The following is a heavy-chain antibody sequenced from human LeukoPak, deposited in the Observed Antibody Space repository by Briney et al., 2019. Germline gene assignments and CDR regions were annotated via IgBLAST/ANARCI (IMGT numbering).Heavy chain of an antibody. CDR2: ISAYNGNT. J-gene: IGHJ4*02. V-gene: IGHV1-18*01. CDR1: GYTFTSYG. D-gene: IGHD2-8*01. CDR3: ARGPILYLCWECAGELQN. Sequence: GASVKVSCKASGYTFTSYGISWVRQAPGQGLEWMGWISAYNGNTNYAQKFQGRVTMTRDTSISTAYMELSRLRSDDTAVYYCARGPILYLCWECAGELQNWGQGTLVTVSS.